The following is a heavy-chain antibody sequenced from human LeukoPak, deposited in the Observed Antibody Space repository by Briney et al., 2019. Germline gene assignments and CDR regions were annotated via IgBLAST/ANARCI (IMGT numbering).Heavy chain of an antibody. CDR1: GYTFTGYY. CDR3: ARGPEGDYDYVWGSYRYDY. V-gene: IGHV1-2*02. CDR2: INPNSGGT. D-gene: IGHD3-16*02. J-gene: IGHJ4*02. Sequence: ASVKVSCKASGYTFTGYYMHWVRQAPGQGLEWMGWINPNSGGTNYAQKFQGRVTMTRQTSISTAYMELSRLTSDDTAVYYCARGPEGDYDYVWGSYRYDYLGQGTLVTVSS.